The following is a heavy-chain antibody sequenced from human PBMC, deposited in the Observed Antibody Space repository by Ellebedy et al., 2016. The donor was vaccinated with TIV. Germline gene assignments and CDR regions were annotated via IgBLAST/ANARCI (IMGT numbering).Heavy chain of an antibody. CDR3: ARRPNYYGMDV. CDR1: GFTVSSNY. CDR2: IYSGGST. Sequence: GESLKISCAASGFTVSSNYMSWVRQAPGKGLEWVSVIYSGGSTYYADSVKGRLTISRDNSKNTLYLQMNSLRAEDTAVYYCARRPNYYGMDVWGQGTTVTVSS. D-gene: IGHD6-6*01. J-gene: IGHJ6*02. V-gene: IGHV3-53*01.